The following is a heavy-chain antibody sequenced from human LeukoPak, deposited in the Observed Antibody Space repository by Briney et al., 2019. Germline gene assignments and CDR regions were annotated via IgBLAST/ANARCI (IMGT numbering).Heavy chain of an antibody. J-gene: IGHJ6*03. V-gene: IGHV3-48*01. Sequence: GGSLRLSCAASGFTFSNYSMNWVRQAPGKGLEWVSYISSSSSSIYYSDSVKGRFTISRDNAKNSLCLQMNSLRAEDTAVYYCAKVAVAGYYYYYYMDVWGKGTTVTVSS. CDR2: ISSSSSSI. CDR3: AKVAVAGYYYYYYMDV. D-gene: IGHD6-19*01. CDR1: GFTFSNYS.